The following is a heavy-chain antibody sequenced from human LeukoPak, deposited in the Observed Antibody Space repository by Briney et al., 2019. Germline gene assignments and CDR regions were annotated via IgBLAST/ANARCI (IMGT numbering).Heavy chain of an antibody. CDR1: GFTFSDYY. Sequence: PGGSLRLSCAASGFTFSDYYMSWIRQAPGKGLEWVSCISSSSSYIYYADSVKGRFTISRDNAKNSLYLQMNSLRVEDTAVYYCARAPPHYSGSYFPAMLWGQGTLVTVSS. CDR3: ARAPPHYSGSYFPAML. J-gene: IGHJ4*02. D-gene: IGHD1-26*01. V-gene: IGHV3-11*06. CDR2: ISSSSSYI.